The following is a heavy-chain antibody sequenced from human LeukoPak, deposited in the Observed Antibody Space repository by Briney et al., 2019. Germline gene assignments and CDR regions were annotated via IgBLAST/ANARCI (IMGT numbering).Heavy chain of an antibody. CDR3: ARLSGGYDFYFDY. V-gene: IGHV4-39*07. Sequence: SETLSLTCTVSGGSISSSSYYWGWIRQPPGKGLEWIGSIYYSGSTYYNPSLKSRVTISVDTSKNQFSLKLSSVTAADTAVYYCARLSGGYDFYFDYWGQGTLVTVSS. CDR2: IYYSGST. J-gene: IGHJ4*02. CDR1: GGSISSSSYY. D-gene: IGHD5-12*01.